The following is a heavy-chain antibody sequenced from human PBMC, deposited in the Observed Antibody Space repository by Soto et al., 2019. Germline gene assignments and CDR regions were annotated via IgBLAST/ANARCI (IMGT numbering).Heavy chain of an antibody. J-gene: IGHJ4*02. CDR2: IFSNDEK. D-gene: IGHD6-19*01. Sequence: QVTLKESGPVLVKPTEPLTLTCTVSGFSLSNARMGVSWIRQPPGKALEWLAHIFSNDEKSYRTSLKSRLTLSKDTSKSQVVLTMTNMDPVDTATYYGARTTGYSSGWYLDYWGQGTLVTVSS. V-gene: IGHV2-26*01. CDR1: GFSLSNARMG. CDR3: ARTTGYSSGWYLDY.